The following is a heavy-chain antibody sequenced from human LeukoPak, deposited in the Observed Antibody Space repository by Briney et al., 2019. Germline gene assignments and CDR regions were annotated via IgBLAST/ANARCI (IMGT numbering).Heavy chain of an antibody. CDR1: GGSISSYY. Sequence: SGTLSLTCTVSGGSISSYYWSRIRQPPGKGLEWIGYIYYSGSTNYNPSLKSRVTISVDTSKNQFSLKLSSVTAADTAVYYCARLDYYDSSGYYYPYWYFDLWGRGTLVTVSS. V-gene: IGHV4-59*08. CDR2: IYYSGST. CDR3: ARLDYYDSSGYYYPYWYFDL. J-gene: IGHJ2*01. D-gene: IGHD3-22*01.